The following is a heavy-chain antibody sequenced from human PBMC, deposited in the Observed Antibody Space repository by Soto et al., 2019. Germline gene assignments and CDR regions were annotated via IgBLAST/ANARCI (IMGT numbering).Heavy chain of an antibody. J-gene: IGHJ4*02. CDR2: IYPDDSNT. D-gene: IGHD2-2*01. CDR3: ARFGGSTFSKPQFDY. Sequence: GDSLKISFKGSGYGFYGYWIGWVRQMPGKGLEWMGIIYPDDSNTRYSPSFQGQVTISADKSISTAYLQWSSLKASDTGMYYCARFGGSTFSKPQFDYWGQGTLVTVSS. V-gene: IGHV5-51*01. CDR1: GYGFYGYW.